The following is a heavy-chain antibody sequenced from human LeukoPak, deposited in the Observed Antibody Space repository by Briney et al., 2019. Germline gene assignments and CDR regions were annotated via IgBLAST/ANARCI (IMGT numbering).Heavy chain of an antibody. CDR3: AKDFDVAVAGTV. V-gene: IGHV3-21*01. Sequence: GGSLRLSCAASGFTFSTYSMNWVRQAPGKGLEWVSSISSSSSYIYYADSVKGRFTISRDNAKNSLFLQMNSLRAEDTAVYYCAKDFDVAVAGTVWGQGTLVTVSS. D-gene: IGHD6-19*01. J-gene: IGHJ4*02. CDR1: GFTFSTYS. CDR2: ISSSSSYI.